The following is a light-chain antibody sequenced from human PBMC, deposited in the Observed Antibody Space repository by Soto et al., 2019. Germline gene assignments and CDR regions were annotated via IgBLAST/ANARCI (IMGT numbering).Light chain of an antibody. V-gene: IGKV4-1*01. CDR3: QQYYTTPPT. Sequence: DIVMTQSPDSLAVSLGERATLNCKSSQSVLYSSNNKNCLAWYQQKPGQPPKLLIYWASTRESGVPDRFSGSGSGADFPLTISSLQAEDVAVYYCQQYYTTPPTFGQGTRLEIK. J-gene: IGKJ5*01. CDR1: QSVLYSSNNKNC. CDR2: WAS.